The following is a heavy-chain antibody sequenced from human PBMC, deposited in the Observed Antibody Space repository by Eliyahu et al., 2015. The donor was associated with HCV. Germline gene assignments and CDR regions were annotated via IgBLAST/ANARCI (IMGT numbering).Heavy chain of an antibody. V-gene: IGHV1-69*01. CDR1: GGTFRTLS. CDR3: ATVRASVTHRAEYFQH. Sequence: QVQLEQSGAEVKKPGSSVKVSCKASGGTFRTLSINWVRQAPGQGLEWMGRILPVFGSSNYAQXFQGRVSITADESTATAYLELNSLTSDDTAIFYCATVRASVTHRAEYFQHWGQGTLVTVS. CDR2: ILPVFGSS. J-gene: IGHJ1*01. D-gene: IGHD5/OR15-5a*01.